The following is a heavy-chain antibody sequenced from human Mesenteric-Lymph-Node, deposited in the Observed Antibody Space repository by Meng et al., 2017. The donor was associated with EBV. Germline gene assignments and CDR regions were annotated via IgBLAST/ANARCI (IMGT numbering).Heavy chain of an antibody. J-gene: IGHJ5*02. CDR1: CGSVSSGSKY. V-gene: IGHV4-61*01. CDR2: IHYGGAT. CDR3: AREIVRNWFDP. D-gene: IGHD2-8*01. Sequence: QVQVEDAGPGQVKPSETLALSCTVACGSVSSGSKYWSWIRQPPGKGLEWIGYIHYGGATNYNPYLSGRVTISIDTPKNQFSLKLSSVTAADTAVYYCAREIVRNWFDPWGQGTLVTVSS.